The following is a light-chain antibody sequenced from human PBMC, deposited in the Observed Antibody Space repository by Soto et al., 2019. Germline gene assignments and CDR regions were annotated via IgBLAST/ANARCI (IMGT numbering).Light chain of an antibody. CDR2: AAS. Sequence: IQLTQSPSSLSASVGDTVTITCRASQGISTYLHWYQHKPGNAPNLLIQAASSLLSGVPSRFSGARSETDFTLVISSLRPEDFATYYCQQSYRTPYAFGQGTKLEIK. V-gene: IGKV1-39*01. J-gene: IGKJ2*01. CDR3: QQSYRTPYA. CDR1: QGISTY.